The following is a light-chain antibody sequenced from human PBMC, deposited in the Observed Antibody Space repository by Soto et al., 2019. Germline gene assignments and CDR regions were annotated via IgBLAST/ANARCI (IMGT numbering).Light chain of an antibody. CDR3: QQYSDLPMT. V-gene: IGKV3-20*01. J-gene: IGKJ5*01. CDR1: QTLSPNY. Sequence: DIVLPQSPGTLSLSPGERATLSCRASQTLSPNYLAWCQQKPGHPPRLLIYGSSKRATGIPERFRGSGSGTDFTITISRLEPDDFGVYFCQQYSDLPMTFGQGTRLEIK. CDR2: GSS.